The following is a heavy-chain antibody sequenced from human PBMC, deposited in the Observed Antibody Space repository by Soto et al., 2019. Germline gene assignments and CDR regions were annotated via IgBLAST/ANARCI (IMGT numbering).Heavy chain of an antibody. CDR3: ARLNPPLMTTVTSRGVGSYYYGMDV. CDR1: GGTFSSYA. J-gene: IGHJ6*02. Sequence: SVKVSCKASGGTFSSYAISSVRQAPGQRLEWMGGTIPSFGTGNYAQKCPGRVRIAADKSTSTAYMEPSRLRSKDTAVYYCARLNPPLMTTVTSRGVGSYYYGMDVWGQGTTVTVSS. CDR2: TIPSFGTG. V-gene: IGHV1-69*06. D-gene: IGHD4-4*01.